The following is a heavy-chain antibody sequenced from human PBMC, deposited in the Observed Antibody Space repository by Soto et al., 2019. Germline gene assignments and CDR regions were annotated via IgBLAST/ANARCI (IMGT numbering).Heavy chain of an antibody. J-gene: IGHJ4*02. D-gene: IGHD3-22*01. V-gene: IGHV3-48*01. CDR2: ISSSSSTI. Sequence: MNWVRQAPGKGLEWVSYISSSSSTIYYADSVKGRFTISRDNAKNSLYMQMNSLRAEDTAVYYCARGAYYYDSSGLSYWGQGTLVTVSS. CDR3: ARGAYYYDSSGLSY.